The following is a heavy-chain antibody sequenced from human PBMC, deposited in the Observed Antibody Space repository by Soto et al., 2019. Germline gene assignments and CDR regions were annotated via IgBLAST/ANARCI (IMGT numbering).Heavy chain of an antibody. CDR2: IDHSGIT. CDR3: AKGPTIFGVVISFDYYYGMYV. CDR1: GGSFSGFY. V-gene: IGHV4-34*04. J-gene: IGHJ6*02. Sequence: QVQLQQWGAGLLKPSETLSLTCAVSGGSFSGFYWSWIRQSSGKGLEWIGEIDHSGITNHNTALKSRATMSVDTSKNQFSLKLRSVTAADTAVYYCAKGPTIFGVVISFDYYYGMYVWGQGTTVTVSS. D-gene: IGHD3-3*01.